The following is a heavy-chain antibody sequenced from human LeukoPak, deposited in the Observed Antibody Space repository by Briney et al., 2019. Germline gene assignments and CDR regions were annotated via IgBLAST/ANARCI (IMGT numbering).Heavy chain of an antibody. CDR3: ARGGVVTPEDAFDI. Sequence: SETLSLTCTVSGGSISSYSWSWIRQPPGKGLEWIGYIYHSGSTYYNPSLKSRVTISVDRSKNQFSLKLSSVTAADTAVYYCARGGVVTPEDAFDIWGQGTMVTVSS. J-gene: IGHJ3*02. D-gene: IGHD2-21*02. CDR1: GGSISSYS. V-gene: IGHV4-30-2*01. CDR2: IYHSGST.